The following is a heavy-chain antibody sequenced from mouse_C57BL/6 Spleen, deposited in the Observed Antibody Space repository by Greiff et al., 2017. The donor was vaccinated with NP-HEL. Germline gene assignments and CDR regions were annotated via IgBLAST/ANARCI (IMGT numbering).Heavy chain of an antibody. V-gene: IGHV1-82*01. CDR2: IYPGDGDT. Sequence: VMLVESGPELVKPGASVKISCKASGYAFSSSWMNWVKQRPGKGLEWIGRIYPGDGDTNYNGKFKGKATLTADKSSSTAYMQLSSLTSEDSAVYFCAREPLFIDYAMDYWGQGTSVTVSS. J-gene: IGHJ4*01. D-gene: IGHD1-1*01. CDR1: GYAFSSSW. CDR3: AREPLFIDYAMDY.